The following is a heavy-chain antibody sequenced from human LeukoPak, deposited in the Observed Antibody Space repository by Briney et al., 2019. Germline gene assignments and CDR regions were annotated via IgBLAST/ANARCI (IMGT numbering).Heavy chain of an antibody. Sequence: PSETLSLTCTVSGGSISSYYWSWIRQPPGKGLEWIGYIYTSGSTNYNPSLKSRVTISVDTSKNQFSLKLSSVTAADTAVYYCARHDVDTAMVVFDYWGQGTLVTVSS. V-gene: IGHV4-4*09. CDR1: GGSISSYY. CDR3: ARHDVDTAMVVFDY. CDR2: IYTSGST. J-gene: IGHJ4*02. D-gene: IGHD5-18*01.